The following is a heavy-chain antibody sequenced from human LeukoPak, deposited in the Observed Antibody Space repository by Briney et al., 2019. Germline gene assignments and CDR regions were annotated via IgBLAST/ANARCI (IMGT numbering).Heavy chain of an antibody. D-gene: IGHD7-27*01. CDR1: GGSISSYY. CDR3: ARFGTLTGDPDAFDI. CDR2: IYYSGST. V-gene: IGHV4-59*01. J-gene: IGHJ3*02. Sequence: SETLSLTCTVSGGSISSYYWSWLRQPPGKGLEWIGYIYYSGSTNYNPSLKSRVTISVDTSKNQFSLKLSSVTAADTTVYYCARFGTLTGDPDAFDIWGQGTMVTVSS.